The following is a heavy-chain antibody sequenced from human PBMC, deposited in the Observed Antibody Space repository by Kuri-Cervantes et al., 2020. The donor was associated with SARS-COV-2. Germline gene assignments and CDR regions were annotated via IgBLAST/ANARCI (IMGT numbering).Heavy chain of an antibody. CDR2: ISGSGSST. Sequence: GGSLRLSCAASGFTFSNYAMNWVRQAPGKGLEWVSTISGSGSSTYYADSVKGRFTISRDNSKNTLYLQMNSLRAEDTAVYYCAKSGEDRYYYYYYMDAWGKGTTVTVSS. CDR3: AKSGEDRYYYYYYMDA. V-gene: IGHV3-23*01. CDR1: GFTFSNYA. J-gene: IGHJ6*03. D-gene: IGHD1-26*01.